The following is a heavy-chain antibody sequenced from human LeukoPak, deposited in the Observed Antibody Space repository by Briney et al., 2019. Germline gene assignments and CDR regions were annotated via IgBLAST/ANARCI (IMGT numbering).Heavy chain of an antibody. D-gene: IGHD2-2*01. CDR1: GGSISSYY. J-gene: IGHJ6*02. CDR2: IYTSGST. Sequence: PSETLFLTCTVSGGSISSYYWSWIRQPAGKGLEWIGRIYTSGSTNNNPSLKSRVTMSVDTSKNQFSLKLSSVTAADTAVYYCARDLIDIVVVPAARTYYYYGMDVWGQGTTVTVSS. CDR3: ARDLIDIVVVPAARTYYYYGMDV. V-gene: IGHV4-4*07.